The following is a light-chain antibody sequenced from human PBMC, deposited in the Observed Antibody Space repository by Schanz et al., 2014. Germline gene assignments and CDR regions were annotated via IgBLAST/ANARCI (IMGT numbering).Light chain of an antibody. CDR3: QQYGSSPLT. J-gene: IGKJ5*01. CDR2: GAS. Sequence: EIVMTQSPATLSVSPGERATLSCRASQSVGSNLAWYQQKPGQAPRLLIYGASNRATGIPDRFSGSGSGTDFTLTISRLEPEDFAVYYCQQYGSSPLTFGQGTRLEIK. V-gene: IGKV3-20*01. CDR1: QSVGSN.